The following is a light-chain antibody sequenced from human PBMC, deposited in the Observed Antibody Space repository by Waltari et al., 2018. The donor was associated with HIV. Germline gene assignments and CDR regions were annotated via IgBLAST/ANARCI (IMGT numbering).Light chain of an antibody. Sequence: EIVMTQSPATLSASPGERVTFSCRASQSVSSNLAWYQQKPGQPPRLLIYGASTRASGIPGRFSGGGSGTEFTLTISSLQSEDFAVYYCQQYNNWPLFGPGTKVDIK. CDR2: GAS. CDR1: QSVSSN. J-gene: IGKJ3*01. CDR3: QQYNNWPL. V-gene: IGKV3-15*01.